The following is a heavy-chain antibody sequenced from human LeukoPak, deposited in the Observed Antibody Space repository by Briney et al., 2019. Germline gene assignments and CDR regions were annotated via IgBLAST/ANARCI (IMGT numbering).Heavy chain of an antibody. J-gene: IGHJ3*02. D-gene: IGHD5-12*01. Sequence: NPGGSLRLSCAASGFTFNNAWMSWVRQAPGKGLEWVGRIKSKTDGGTTDYAAPVKGRFTISRDDSKNTLYLQMNSLRAEDTAVYYCARGRLSGNSAFEIWGQGTPVTVSS. CDR2: IKSKTDGGTT. CDR1: GFTFNNAW. CDR3: ARGRLSGNSAFEI. V-gene: IGHV3-15*01.